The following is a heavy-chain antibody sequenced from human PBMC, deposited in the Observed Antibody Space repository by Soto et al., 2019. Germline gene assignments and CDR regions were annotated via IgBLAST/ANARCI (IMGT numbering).Heavy chain of an antibody. D-gene: IGHD3-10*01. V-gene: IGHV3-23*01. Sequence: GGSLRLSCAASGFTFSSYAMSWVRQAPGKRLEWVSAISGSGGSTYYADSVKGRFTISRDNSKNTLYLQMNSLRAEDTAVYYCARYPGYGSGASLNHHLDYWGHGTLVTVSS. J-gene: IGHJ4*01. CDR1: GFTFSSYA. CDR2: ISGSGGST. CDR3: ARYPGYGSGASLNHHLDY.